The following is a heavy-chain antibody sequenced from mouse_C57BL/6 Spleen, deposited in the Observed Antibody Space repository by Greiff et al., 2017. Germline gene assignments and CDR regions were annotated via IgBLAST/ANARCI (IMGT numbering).Heavy chain of an antibody. J-gene: IGHJ4*01. CDR3: AREVETAQATLYCYAMDY. Sequence: VQLQQPGAELVKPGASVKMSCKASGYTFTSYWITWVKQRPGQGLEWIGDIYPGSGSTNYNEKFKSKATLTVDTSSSTAYMQLSSLTSEDSAVSSCAREVETAQATLYCYAMDYWGQGTSVTVSS. D-gene: IGHD3-2*02. CDR2: IYPGSGST. CDR1: GYTFTSYW. V-gene: IGHV1-55*01.